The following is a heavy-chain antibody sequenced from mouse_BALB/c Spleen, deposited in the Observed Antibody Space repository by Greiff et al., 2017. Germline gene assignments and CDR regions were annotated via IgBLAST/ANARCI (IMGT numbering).Heavy chain of an antibody. D-gene: IGHD1-1*01. CDR1: GYTFTSYV. CDR3: ARSLYYYGPYYAMDY. Sequence: VQLQQSGPELVKPGASVKMSCKASGYTFTSYVMHWVKQKPGQGLEWIGYINPYNDGTKYNEKFKGKATLTSDKSSSTAYMELSSLTSEDSAVYYCARSLYYYGPYYAMDYWGQGTSVTVSS. J-gene: IGHJ4*01. CDR2: INPYNDGT. V-gene: IGHV1-14*01.